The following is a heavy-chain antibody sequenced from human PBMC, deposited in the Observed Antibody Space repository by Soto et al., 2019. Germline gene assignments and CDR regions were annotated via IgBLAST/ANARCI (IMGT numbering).Heavy chain of an antibody. J-gene: IGHJ4*02. CDR1: GDSLRRTNW. Sequence: PSETLSLTCAVSGDSLRRTNWWSWVRLPPGKGLEWVSAISGSGCTYYADSVKGRFTISRDNSKNTLYLQMNSLRAEDTAVYYCAKDPNAYYYDSSQGYWGQGTLVTVSS. V-gene: IGHV3-23*01. CDR3: AKDPNAYYYDSSQGY. CDR2: ISGSGCT. D-gene: IGHD3-22*01.